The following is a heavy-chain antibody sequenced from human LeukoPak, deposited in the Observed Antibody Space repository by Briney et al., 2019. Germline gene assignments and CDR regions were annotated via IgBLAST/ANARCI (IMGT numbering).Heavy chain of an antibody. CDR3: ARRYCSSTSCNPYFFDY. CDR2: ISPGDSDA. Sequence: GESLKISFKGSGYTFTNYYIGWVRPTPGKGLEWVGIISPGDSDARYSPSFQGQVTISADKSISTAYLRWSSLKASDTAMYYCARRYCSSTSCNPYFFDYWGQGTLVTVSS. CDR1: GYTFTNYY. J-gene: IGHJ4*02. V-gene: IGHV5-51*01. D-gene: IGHD2-2*01.